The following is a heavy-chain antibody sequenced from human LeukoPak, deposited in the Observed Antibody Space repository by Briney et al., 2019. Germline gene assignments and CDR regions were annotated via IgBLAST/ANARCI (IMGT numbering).Heavy chain of an antibody. V-gene: IGHV3-23*01. J-gene: IGHJ6*03. CDR1: GFTFSSYA. D-gene: IGHD1-26*01. CDR3: AKGGGWEVQYYSYYMDV. Sequence: GGSLRLSCAASGFTFSSYAMSWVRQAPGKGLEWVSVINGSAYNADSVKGRFTISRDNSKNTLYLQMNSRRAEDTAVYYCAKGGGWEVQYYSYYMDVWGKGTTVTISS. CDR2: INGSA.